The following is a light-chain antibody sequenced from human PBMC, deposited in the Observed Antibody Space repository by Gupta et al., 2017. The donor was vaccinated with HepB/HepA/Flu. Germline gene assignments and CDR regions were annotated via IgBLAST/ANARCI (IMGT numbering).Light chain of an antibody. CDR1: QSVSSNF. CDR2: GAA. J-gene: IGKJ1*01. Sequence: IVLTPSPGTLSLSPVESATLSCRASQSVSSNFLAWYQQKPGQAPRLLIYGAASRATGIPDRFSGSGSETDFALTISRLEPEDFAVYYCLQDCSKTPTLGQGTRV. CDR3: LQDCSKTPT. V-gene: IGKV3-20*01.